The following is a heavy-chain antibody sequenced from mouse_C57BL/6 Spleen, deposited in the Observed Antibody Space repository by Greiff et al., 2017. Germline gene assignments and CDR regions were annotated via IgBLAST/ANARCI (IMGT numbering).Heavy chain of an antibody. D-gene: IGHD1-1*02. CDR2: IHPSDSDT. Sequence: QVQLKQPGAELVKPGASVKVSCKASGYTFTSYWMHWVKQRPGQGLEWIGRIHPSDSDTNYNQKFKGKATLTVDKSSSTAYMQLSSLTSEDSAVYYCAIGPGGWGFDYWGQGTTLTVSS. CDR3: AIGPGGWGFDY. CDR1: GYTFTSYW. J-gene: IGHJ2*01. V-gene: IGHV1-74*01.